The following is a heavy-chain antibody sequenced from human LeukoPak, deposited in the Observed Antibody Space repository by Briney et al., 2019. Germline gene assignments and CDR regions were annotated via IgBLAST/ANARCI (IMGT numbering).Heavy chain of an antibody. CDR1: GFTFSGYE. Sequence: PGGSLRLSCAASGFTFSGYEMNWVRQAPGKGLEWVSYISSTGSTIYYADSVKGRFTISRDNAKNSLYLQMNSLTAEDTAVYYCAREGGLRWADYWGQGTLVAVS. D-gene: IGHD4-23*01. J-gene: IGHJ4*02. V-gene: IGHV3-48*03. CDR3: AREGGLRWADY. CDR2: ISSTGSTI.